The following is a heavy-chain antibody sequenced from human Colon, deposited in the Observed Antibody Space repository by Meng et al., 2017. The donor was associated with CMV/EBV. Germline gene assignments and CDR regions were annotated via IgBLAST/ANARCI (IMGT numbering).Heavy chain of an antibody. CDR3: ARAPLGLYCGGDCYPDWFDP. CDR1: SYG. V-gene: IGHV1-69*10. D-gene: IGHD2-21*01. Sequence: SYGISWVRQAPGQGLEWMGGIIPILGIVTYAQKFQGRVTITADKPTSTAYMELSSLRSEDTAVYYCARAPLGLYCGGDCYPDWFDPWGQGTLVTVSS. J-gene: IGHJ5*02. CDR2: IIPILGIV.